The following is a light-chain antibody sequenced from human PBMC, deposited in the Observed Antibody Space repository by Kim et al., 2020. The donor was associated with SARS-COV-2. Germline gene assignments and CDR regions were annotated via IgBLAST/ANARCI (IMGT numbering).Light chain of an antibody. CDR3: SSYTSSTTLHVL. V-gene: IGLV2-14*03. CDR2: DVT. J-gene: IGLJ2*01. Sequence: QSALTQPASVSGAPGQSITISCTATSSDIGGYNYVSWYQQHPGKAPKLMIYDVTNRPSGVPDRFSGSKSGNTASLTISGLQAGDEADYYCSSYTSSTTLHVLFGGGTQLTVL. CDR1: SSDIGGYNY.